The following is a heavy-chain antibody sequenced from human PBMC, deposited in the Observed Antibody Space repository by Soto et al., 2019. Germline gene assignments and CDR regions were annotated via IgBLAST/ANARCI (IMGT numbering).Heavy chain of an antibody. D-gene: IGHD4-17*01. V-gene: IGHV3-23*01. Sequence: GGSLRLSCAASGFTFSSYAMSWVRQAPGKGLEWVSAISGSGGSTYYADSVKGRFTISRDNSKNTLYLQMNSLRAEDTAVYYCAKDGAPNVGDYVPTGWFDPWGQGTLVTVSS. CDR1: GFTFSSYA. CDR2: ISGSGGST. CDR3: AKDGAPNVGDYVPTGWFDP. J-gene: IGHJ5*02.